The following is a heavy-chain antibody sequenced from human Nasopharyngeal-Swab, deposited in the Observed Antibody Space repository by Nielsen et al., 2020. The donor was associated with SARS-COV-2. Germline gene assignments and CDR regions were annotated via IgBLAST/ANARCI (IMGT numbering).Heavy chain of an antibody. D-gene: IGHD2-2*01. CDR3: ARRGRCSGSSCDMDV. Sequence: SLKISCAASGFTFSSYEMNLVRQAPGKGLEWVSYISSSGSTIYYVYSVKGRFTISRDNAKNSLYLQMNSLRAEDTAVYYCARRGRCSGSSCDMDVWGQGTTVTVSS. CDR1: GFTFSSYE. V-gene: IGHV3-48*03. CDR2: ISSSGSTI. J-gene: IGHJ6*02.